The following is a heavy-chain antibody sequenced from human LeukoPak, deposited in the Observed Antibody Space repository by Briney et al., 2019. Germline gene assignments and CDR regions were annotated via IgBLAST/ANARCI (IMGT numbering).Heavy chain of an antibody. CDR1: GYTFTSYA. CDR2: INAGNGNT. Sequence: ASVTVSCKASGYTFTSYAMHWVRQAPGQGLEWMGWINAGNGNTKYSQKFQGRVTITRDTSISTAYMELSRLRSDDTAVYYCAREYPRLSDFDYWGQGTLVTVSS. J-gene: IGHJ4*02. CDR3: AREYPRLSDFDY. D-gene: IGHD3-16*02. V-gene: IGHV1-3*01.